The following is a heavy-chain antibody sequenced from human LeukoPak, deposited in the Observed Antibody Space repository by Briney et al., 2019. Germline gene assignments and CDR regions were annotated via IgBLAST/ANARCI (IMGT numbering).Heavy chain of an antibody. CDR3: VSFYEAY. CDR1: GNYW. J-gene: IGHJ4*02. Sequence: KPGGSLRLSCAASGNYWMHWVRQARGKGLVWVSHINSDGSWTSYADSVKGRFTISKDNAKNTVYLQMNNLRAEDTAVYYCVSFYEAYWGRGTLVTVSS. V-gene: IGHV3-74*01. D-gene: IGHD2/OR15-2a*01. CDR2: INSDGSWT.